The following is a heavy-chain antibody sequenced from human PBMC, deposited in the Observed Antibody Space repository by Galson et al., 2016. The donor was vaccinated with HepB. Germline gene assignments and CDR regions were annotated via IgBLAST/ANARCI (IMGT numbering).Heavy chain of an antibody. CDR1: GGTFSTYA. J-gene: IGHJ6*02. V-gene: IGHV1-69*04. D-gene: IGHD2-8*01. Sequence: SVKVSCKASGGTFSTYAITWVRQAPGQGLEWLGRIIPMLGVANYAQKFQGRVTMIADRSTNIAHMELSRLTLDDTAVYYCARLGVETRMKRGAMDVWGQGTTVTVSS. CDR3: ARLGVETRMKRGAMDV. CDR2: IIPMLGVA.